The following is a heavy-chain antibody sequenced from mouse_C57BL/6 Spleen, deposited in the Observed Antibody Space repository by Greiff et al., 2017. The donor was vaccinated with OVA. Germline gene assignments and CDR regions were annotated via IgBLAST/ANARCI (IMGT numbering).Heavy chain of an antibody. CDR2: INYDGSST. CDR3: ARGGDYYGSPYYFDY. V-gene: IGHV5-16*01. J-gene: IGHJ2*01. Sequence: EVKLVESEGGLVQPGSSMKLSCTASGFTFSDYYMAWVRQVPEKGLEWVANINYDGSSTYYLDSLKSRFIISRDNAKNILYLQMSSLKSEDTDTYYCARGGDYYGSPYYFDYWGQGTTLTVSS. D-gene: IGHD1-1*01. CDR1: GFTFSDYY.